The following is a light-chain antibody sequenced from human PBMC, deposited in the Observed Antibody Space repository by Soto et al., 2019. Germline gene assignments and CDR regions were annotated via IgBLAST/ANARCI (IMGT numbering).Light chain of an antibody. J-gene: IGKJ4*01. CDR3: MQGTHWPPT. CDR2: KVS. CDR1: QSLVYSDGNTS. Sequence: VMTQSPLSLPVTLGQPASISCRSSQSLVYSDGNTSLNWFQQRPGQSPRRLIYKVSNRDSGVPDRFSGSGSDTDFTLKISRVEAEDVGFYYCMQGTHWPPTFGGGTKVELK. V-gene: IGKV2-30*01.